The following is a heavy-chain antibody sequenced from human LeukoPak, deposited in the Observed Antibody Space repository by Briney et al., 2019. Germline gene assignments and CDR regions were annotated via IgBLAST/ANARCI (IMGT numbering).Heavy chain of an antibody. D-gene: IGHD6-13*01. V-gene: IGHV7-4-1*02. CDR2: INTNTGNP. CDR1: GYTFTSYA. J-gene: IGHJ5*02. Sequence: ASVKVSCKASGYTFTSYAMNWVRQAPGQGLEWMGWINTNTGNPTYAQGFTGRFVSSLDTSVSTAYLQISSLKAEDTAVYYCARDRRIAAAKRWFDPWGQGTLVTVSS. CDR3: ARDRRIAAAKRWFDP.